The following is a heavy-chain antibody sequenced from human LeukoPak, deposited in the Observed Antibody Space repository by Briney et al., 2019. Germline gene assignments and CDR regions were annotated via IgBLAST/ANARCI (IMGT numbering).Heavy chain of an antibody. D-gene: IGHD3-9*01. CDR2: ISYDGSNK. V-gene: IGHV3-30*03. CDR3: VFDWLLKWDV. J-gene: IGHJ6*02. Sequence: GRSLRLSCEASGFNFSNYGMQWVRQAPGKGLEWVAVISYDGSNKYYADSVKGRFTISRDNSKNTLYLQMNSLRAEDTAVYYSVFDWLLKWDVWGQGTTVTVSS. CDR1: GFNFSNYG.